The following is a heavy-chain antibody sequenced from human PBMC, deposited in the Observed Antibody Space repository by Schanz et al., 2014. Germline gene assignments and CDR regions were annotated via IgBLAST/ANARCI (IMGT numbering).Heavy chain of an antibody. V-gene: IGHV1-2*06. CDR1: RYPFTAYY. J-gene: IGHJ6*02. Sequence: QVHLVQSGSEVKKPGASVKVSCKASRYPFTAYYMHWVRQAPGQGLEWMGRINPNSGDTNYAQKLQARVTMTRDTSISTVYMELSRLRSDDTAVYYCARVRSEDYGGMDVWGQGTTVTVSS. CDR2: INPNSGDT. CDR3: ARVRSEDYGGMDV.